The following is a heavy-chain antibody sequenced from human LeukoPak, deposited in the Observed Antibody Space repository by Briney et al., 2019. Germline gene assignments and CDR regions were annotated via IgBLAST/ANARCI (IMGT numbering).Heavy chain of an antibody. D-gene: IGHD5-24*01. V-gene: IGHV3-23*01. Sequence: GGSLRLSCAASGFIFSSYAMSWVRQAPGKGLEWVSSVSGGGGSTYYADSVKGRFTISRDNAKNSLYLQMNSLRVEDTAVYYCAKEGRSLQTYWGQGTLVTVSS. CDR3: AKEGRSLQTY. CDR1: GFIFSSYA. CDR2: VSGGGGST. J-gene: IGHJ4*02.